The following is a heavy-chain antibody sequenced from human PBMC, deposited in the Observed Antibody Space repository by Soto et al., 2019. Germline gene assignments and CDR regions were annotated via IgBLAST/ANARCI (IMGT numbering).Heavy chain of an antibody. V-gene: IGHV4-31*03. CDR1: GGSISSGGYY. Sequence: SETLSLTCTVSGGSISSGGYYWSWIRQHPGKGLEWIGYIYYSGSTYYNPSLKSRVTISVDTSKNQFSLKLSSVTAADTAVYYCFRYFDWQNPEQNYYYGMDVWGQGTTVTVSS. J-gene: IGHJ6*02. CDR2: IYYSGST. CDR3: FRYFDWQNPEQNYYYGMDV. D-gene: IGHD3-9*01.